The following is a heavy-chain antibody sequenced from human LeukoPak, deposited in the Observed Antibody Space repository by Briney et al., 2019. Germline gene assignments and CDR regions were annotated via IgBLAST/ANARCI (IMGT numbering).Heavy chain of an antibody. CDR1: GFTFSSYW. D-gene: IGHD3-10*01. V-gene: IGHV3-74*01. J-gene: IGHJ4*02. CDR2: INSDGSSS. Sequence: GRSLRLSCAASGFTFSSYWMHWVRQAPGKGLLWVSRINSDGSSSSYADSVKGRFTISRDNAKNTLYLQMNSLRAEDTAVYYCARARVLLWFGELSYYFDYWSQGTLVTVSS. CDR3: ARARVLLWFGELSYYFDY.